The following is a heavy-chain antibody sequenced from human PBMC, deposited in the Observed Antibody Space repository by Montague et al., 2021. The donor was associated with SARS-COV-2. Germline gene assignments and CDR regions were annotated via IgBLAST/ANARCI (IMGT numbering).Heavy chain of an antibody. D-gene: IGHD2-8*01. V-gene: IGHV4-59*01. J-gene: IGHJ5*02. CDR1: GGSISSDY. CDR3: ATQPCTNGVCENWFDP. CDR2: INYSGST. Sequence: SETLSLTCSVSGGSISSDYWSWSRQPPGGGLEWMGYINYSGSTNYNPSLKSRVTIAVDTSKNQFSLKLSSVTAADTAVYYCATQPCTNGVCENWFDPWGQGTLVTVSS.